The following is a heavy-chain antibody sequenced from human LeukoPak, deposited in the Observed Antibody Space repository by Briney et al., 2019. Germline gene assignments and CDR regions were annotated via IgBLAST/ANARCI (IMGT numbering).Heavy chain of an antibody. Sequence: ASVKVSCKASGYTFTSYGISWVRQAPGQGLEWMGWISAYNGNTNYAQKLQGRVTMTTDTSTSTAYMELRSLRSDDTAVYYCARDTPITLIVVVYDAFDIWGQGTMVTVSS. J-gene: IGHJ3*02. CDR3: ARDTPITLIVVVYDAFDI. CDR1: GYTFTSYG. D-gene: IGHD3-22*01. V-gene: IGHV1-18*01. CDR2: ISAYNGNT.